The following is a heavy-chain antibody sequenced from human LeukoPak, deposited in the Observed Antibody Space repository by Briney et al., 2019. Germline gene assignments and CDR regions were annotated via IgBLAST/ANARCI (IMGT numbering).Heavy chain of an antibody. D-gene: IGHD6-13*01. J-gene: IGHJ3*02. CDR1: RFTVSSYA. CDR3: ENEACCRSWYGDFDFDI. CDR2: ISGGGGST. V-gene: IGHV3-23*01. Sequence: GGSLRLSCTASRFTVSSYAMSWVRQAPGKGLEWVSDISGGGGSTHYADSVRGRFTISRDNAKNTLYLQMNRLRDEDTAVYNWENEACCRSWYGDFDFDIWGQGTMVTVSS.